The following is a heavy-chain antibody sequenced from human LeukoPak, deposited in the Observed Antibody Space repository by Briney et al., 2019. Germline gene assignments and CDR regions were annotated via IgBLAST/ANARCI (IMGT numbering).Heavy chain of an antibody. J-gene: IGHJ4*02. V-gene: IGHV3-72*01. Sequence: GGSLRLSCAASGFTFSSYGMHWVRQAPGKGLEWVGRRRDKGKSYTTEYAASVKGRFTISRDASKNLLYLQMNSLKTEDTAVYYCARIYYDSTTHFDYWGQGVLVTVSS. D-gene: IGHD3-22*01. CDR1: GFTFSSYG. CDR3: ARIYYDSTTHFDY. CDR2: RRDKGKSYTT.